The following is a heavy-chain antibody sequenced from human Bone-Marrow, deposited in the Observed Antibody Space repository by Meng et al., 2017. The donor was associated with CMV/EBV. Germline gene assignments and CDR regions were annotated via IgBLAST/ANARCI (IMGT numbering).Heavy chain of an antibody. CDR3: ARPSGYPLAYYYYGMDV. CDR2: IKQDGSEK. V-gene: IGHV3-7*01. D-gene: IGHD3-3*01. Sequence: GGSLRLSCAASGFTFSSYWMSWVRQAPGKGLEWVANIKQDGSEKYYVDSVKGRFTISRDNAKNSLYLQMNSLRAEDTAVYYCARPSGYPLAYYYYGMDVWGQGTTVTVSS. J-gene: IGHJ6*02. CDR1: GFTFSSYW.